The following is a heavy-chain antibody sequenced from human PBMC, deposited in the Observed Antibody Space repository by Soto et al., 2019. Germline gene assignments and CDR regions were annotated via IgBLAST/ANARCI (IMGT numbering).Heavy chain of an antibody. CDR3: ARQRDGYARDY. D-gene: IGHD5-12*01. CDR1: GGSISSSSYY. V-gene: IGHV4-39*01. CDR2: IYYSGST. J-gene: IGHJ4*02. Sequence: SETLSLTCTVSGGSISSSSYYWGWIRQPPGKGLEWIGSIYYSGSTYYNPSLKSRVTISVDTSKNQFSLKLSSVTAADTAVYYCARQRDGYARDYWGQGTLVTAPQ.